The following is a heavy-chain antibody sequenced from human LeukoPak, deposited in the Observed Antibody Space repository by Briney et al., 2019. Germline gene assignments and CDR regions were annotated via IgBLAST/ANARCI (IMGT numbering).Heavy chain of an antibody. D-gene: IGHD4-23*01. V-gene: IGHV3-23*05. CDR2: VSSSGSDT. CDR1: GFTFSSYA. CDR3: ARRVLGAVGYFDY. Sequence: PGGSLRLSCAASGFTFSSYAMSWVRQLPGKGLEWVSSVSSSGSDTYYTSSVKGRFTISRDNSKNTLYLQVNSLRVEDTAVYYCARRVLGAVGYFDYWGQGALVTVSS. J-gene: IGHJ4*02.